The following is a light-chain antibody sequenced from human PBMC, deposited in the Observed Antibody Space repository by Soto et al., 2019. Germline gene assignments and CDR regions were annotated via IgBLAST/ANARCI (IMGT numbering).Light chain of an antibody. V-gene: IGKV3-15*01. Sequence: EIVRTEFPATLSVTPGERATLSCRASQSVSSNLAWYQQKPGQAPRLLIYGAPTRATGIPARFSGSGSGTEFTLTISSLQSGDFAVYYCQQYNNWPFTFGPGTKVDIK. CDR2: GAP. CDR1: QSVSSN. CDR3: QQYNNWPFT. J-gene: IGKJ3*01.